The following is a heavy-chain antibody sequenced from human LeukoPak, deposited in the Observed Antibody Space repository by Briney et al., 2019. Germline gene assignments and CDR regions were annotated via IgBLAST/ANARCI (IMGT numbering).Heavy chain of an antibody. CDR2: IYPGDSDT. J-gene: IGHJ3*02. V-gene: IGHV5-51*01. Sequence: GESLKISCKGSGYSFTSYWIGWVRQMPGKGLEWMGIIYPGDSDTRYSPSFQGQVTISADKSISTAYLQWSSLKASDTAMYYCARRYNWNDGGEDDAFDIWGQGTMVTVSS. CDR1: GYSFTSYW. CDR3: ARRYNWNDGGEDDAFDI. D-gene: IGHD1-1*01.